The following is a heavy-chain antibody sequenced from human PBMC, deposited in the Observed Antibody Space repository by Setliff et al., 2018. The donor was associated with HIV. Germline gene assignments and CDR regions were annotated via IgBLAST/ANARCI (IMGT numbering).Heavy chain of an antibody. CDR1: GDSSSNDY. J-gene: IGHJ4*02. Sequence: SETLSLTCTVSGDSSSNDYWTWVRQPPGKGLEWIGYIYTSGSTNYNPSLRSRVTISVDTSKNHFSLRLSSVTAADTAVYYCATDDYGGDSFDNWGQGTLVTVSS. D-gene: IGHD4-17*01. CDR2: IYTSGST. CDR3: ATDDYGGDSFDN. V-gene: IGHV4-4*08.